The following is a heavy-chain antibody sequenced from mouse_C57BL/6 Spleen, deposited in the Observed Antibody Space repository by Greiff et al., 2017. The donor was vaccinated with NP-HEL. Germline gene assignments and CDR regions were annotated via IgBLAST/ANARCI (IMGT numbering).Heavy chain of an antibody. D-gene: IGHD2-1*01. CDR2: INPNNGGT. CDR1: GYTFTDYN. Sequence: VQLQQSGPELVKPGASVKMSCKASGYTFTDYNMHWVKQSHGKSLEWIGYINPNNGGTSYNQKFKGKATLTVNKSSSTAYMELRSLTSEDSAVYYCARHYYGPYYAMDYWGQGTSVTVSS. V-gene: IGHV1-22*01. CDR3: ARHYYGPYYAMDY. J-gene: IGHJ4*01.